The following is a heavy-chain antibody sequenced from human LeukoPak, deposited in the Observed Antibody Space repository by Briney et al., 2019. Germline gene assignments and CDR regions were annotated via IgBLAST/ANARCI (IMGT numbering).Heavy chain of an antibody. D-gene: IGHD3-22*01. V-gene: IGHV4-34*01. CDR3: ARFDSSGYQYYFGY. Sequence: KPSETLSLTCAVYGGSFSGYYWSWIRHPPGKGLEWIGEINHSGSTNYNPSLKSRVTISVDTSKNQFSLKLSSVTAADTAVYYCARFDSSGYQYYFGYWGQGTLVTVSS. CDR2: INHSGST. CDR1: GGSFSGYY. J-gene: IGHJ4*02.